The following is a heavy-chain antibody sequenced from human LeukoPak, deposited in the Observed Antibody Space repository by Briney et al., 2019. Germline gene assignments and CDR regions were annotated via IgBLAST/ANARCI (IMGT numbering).Heavy chain of an antibody. V-gene: IGHV5-51*01. CDR2: IYPDDSDT. CDR1: GYTFTSYW. CDR3: ARHGHCTNGVCYSNYYYYMDV. Sequence: GASVKVSCKASGYTFTSYWIGWVRQMPGKGLELMGIIYPDDSDTRYSPSFECQVIISVDKSINTAYLQWSSLKASDTATYYCARHGHCTNGVCYSNYYYYMDVWGKGTTVTVSS. J-gene: IGHJ6*03. D-gene: IGHD2-8*01.